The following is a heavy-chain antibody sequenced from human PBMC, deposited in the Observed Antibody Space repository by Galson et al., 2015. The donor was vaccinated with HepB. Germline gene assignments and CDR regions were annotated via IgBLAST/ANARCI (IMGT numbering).Heavy chain of an antibody. D-gene: IGHD3-22*01. CDR2: FKEDGSGK. V-gene: IGHV3-7*01. CDR3: ARLKMYYYDSSDVFDI. J-gene: IGHJ3*02. CDR1: GFTFSTYW. Sequence: SLRLSCAASGFTFSTYWMSWVRQAPGKGLEWVANFKEDGSGKYYVDSVKGRFTISRDNAKNSLYLQMSSLRAEDTAVYYCARLKMYYYDSSDVFDIWGQGTMVTVSS.